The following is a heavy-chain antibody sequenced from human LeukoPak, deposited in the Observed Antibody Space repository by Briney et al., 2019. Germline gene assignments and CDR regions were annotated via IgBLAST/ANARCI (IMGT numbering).Heavy chain of an antibody. J-gene: IGHJ4*02. CDR1: GFTFSSYG. D-gene: IGHD1-26*01. CDR2: ISYDGSNK. Sequence: GGSLRLSCAASGFTFSSYGMHWVRQAPGKGLEWVAVISYDGSNKYYADSVKGRFTISRDNSKNTLYLQMNSLGAEDTAVCYCAKLSGSYTGPFDYWGQGTLVTVSS. CDR3: AKLSGSYTGPFDY. V-gene: IGHV3-30*18.